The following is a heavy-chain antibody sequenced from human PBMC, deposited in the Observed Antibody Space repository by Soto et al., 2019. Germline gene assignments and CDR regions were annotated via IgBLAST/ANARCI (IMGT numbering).Heavy chain of an antibody. J-gene: IGHJ4*02. CDR1: GGSFSGYY. CDR3: ARAPAYSSGWYWPY. Sequence: QVQLQQWGAGLLKPSETLSLTCAVYGGSFSGYYWSWIRQPPGKGLEWIGEINHSGSTNYNPSLKSRVTISVDTSKNQFSLKLSSVTAADTAVYSCARAPAYSSGWYWPYWGQGTLVTVSS. D-gene: IGHD6-19*01. CDR2: INHSGST. V-gene: IGHV4-34*01.